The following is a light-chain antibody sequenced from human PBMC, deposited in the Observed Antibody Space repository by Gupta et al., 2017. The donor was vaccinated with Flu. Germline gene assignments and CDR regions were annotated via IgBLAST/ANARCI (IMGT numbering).Light chain of an antibody. J-gene: IGKJ4*01. Sequence: DIQMTQFPSSLSASVGDRVTITCQASQDIANYLNWYQQKPARAPNLLIFDASNLETGVPSRFSGSGSGTHFTFVINNLQPEDVGTYYCRQHENFPRTFGGGTMVEIK. V-gene: IGKV1-33*01. CDR2: DAS. CDR1: QDIANY. CDR3: RQHENFPRT.